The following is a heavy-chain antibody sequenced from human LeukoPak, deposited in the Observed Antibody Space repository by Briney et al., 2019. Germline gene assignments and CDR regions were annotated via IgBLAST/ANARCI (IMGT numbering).Heavy chain of an antibody. Sequence: GESLKISCKGSGYSFTSYWIGWVRQMPGKGLEWMGIIYPGDSDTRYSPSSQGQVTISADKSISTAYLQWSSLKASDTAMYYCARRAGDYYDSSGYDYWGQGTLVTVSS. V-gene: IGHV5-51*01. D-gene: IGHD3-22*01. CDR2: IYPGDSDT. CDR1: GYSFTSYW. CDR3: ARRAGDYYDSSGYDY. J-gene: IGHJ4*02.